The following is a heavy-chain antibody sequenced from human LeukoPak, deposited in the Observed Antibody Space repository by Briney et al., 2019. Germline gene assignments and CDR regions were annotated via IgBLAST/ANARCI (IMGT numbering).Heavy chain of an antibody. Sequence: GGSLRLSCAASGFTFNTYDMHWVRQGIGKGLEWVAGIGTAGDTYYAGSVKGRFTISRDNGQNSLYLQMRSLRAGDTAVYYCAKEQGWYTSQRGAFDICGQGTMVTVSS. CDR2: IGTAGDT. D-gene: IGHD2-2*02. V-gene: IGHV3-13*01. CDR1: GFTFNTYD. J-gene: IGHJ3*02. CDR3: AKEQGWYTSQRGAFDI.